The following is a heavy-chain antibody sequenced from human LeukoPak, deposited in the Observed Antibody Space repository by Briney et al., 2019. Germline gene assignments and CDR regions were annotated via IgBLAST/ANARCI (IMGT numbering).Heavy chain of an antibody. CDR3: VREADYYMDV. CDR1: GGSISSYY. V-gene: IGHV4-59*01. D-gene: IGHD6-25*01. CDR2: IYYSGST. J-gene: IGHJ6*03. Sequence: SEILSLTCTVSGGSISSYYWSWIRQPPGKGLEWIGYIYYSGSTNYNPSLKSRVTISVDTSKNQFSLKLSSVTAADTAVYYCVREADYYMDVWGKGTTVTVSS.